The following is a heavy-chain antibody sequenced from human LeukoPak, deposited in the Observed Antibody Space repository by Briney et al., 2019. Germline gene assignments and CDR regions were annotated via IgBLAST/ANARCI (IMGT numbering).Heavy chain of an antibody. CDR2: IKQDGSEK. V-gene: IGHV3-7*03. J-gene: IGHJ6*04. CDR3: ARDRYYGSGSYYYYYYGMDV. D-gene: IGHD3-10*01. CDR1: GFTFSSYW. Sequence: GGSLRLSCAASGFTFSSYWMSWVRQAPGKGLEWVANIKQDGSEKYYVDSVKGRFTISRDNAKNSLYPQMNSLRAEDTAVYYCARDRYYGSGSYYYYYYGMDVWGKGTTVTVSS.